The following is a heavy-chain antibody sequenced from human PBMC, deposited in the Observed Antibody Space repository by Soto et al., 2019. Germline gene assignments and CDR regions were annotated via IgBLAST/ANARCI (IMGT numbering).Heavy chain of an antibody. CDR2: INPSGGST. V-gene: IGHV1-46*01. J-gene: IGHJ3*02. CDR3: ATEIGIAAAFGAFDI. Sequence: ASVKVSCKASGYTFTSYYMHWVRQAPGQGLEWMGIINPSGGSTSYAQKFQGRVTMTGDTSTDTAYMELSSLRSEDTAVYYCATEIGIAAAFGAFDIWGQGTMVTVSS. CDR1: GYTFTSYY. D-gene: IGHD6-13*01.